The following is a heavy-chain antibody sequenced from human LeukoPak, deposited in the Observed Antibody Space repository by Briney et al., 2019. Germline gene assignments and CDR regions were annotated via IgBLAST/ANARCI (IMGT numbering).Heavy chain of an antibody. V-gene: IGHV1-18*04. CDR3: AKEIDTSGYSPFDY. Sequence: ASVKVSCKASGYTFTSYGISWVRQAPGQGLEWMGWISAYNGNTNYAQKLQGRVTMTTDTSTSTAYMELRSLRSDDTAVYYCAKEIDTSGYSPFDYWGQGTLVTVSS. J-gene: IGHJ4*02. D-gene: IGHD3-22*01. CDR1: GYTFTSYG. CDR2: ISAYNGNT.